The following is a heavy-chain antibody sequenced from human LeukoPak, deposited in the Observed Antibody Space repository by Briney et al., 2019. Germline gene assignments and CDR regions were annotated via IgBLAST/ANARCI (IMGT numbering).Heavy chain of an antibody. J-gene: IGHJ4*02. D-gene: IGHD3-10*01. CDR1: GFTFSSYW. Sequence: GGSLRLSCAASGFTFSSYWMSWVRQAPGKGLEWVANIKQDGSEKYYVDPVKGRFTISRDNAKNSLYLQMNSLRAEDTAVYYCARSPLSFGELSFDYWGQGTLVTVSS. CDR2: IKQDGSEK. CDR3: ARSPLSFGELSFDY. V-gene: IGHV3-7*03.